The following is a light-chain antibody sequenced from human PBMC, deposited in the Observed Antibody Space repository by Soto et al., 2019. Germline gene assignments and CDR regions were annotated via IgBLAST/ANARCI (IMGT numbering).Light chain of an antibody. J-gene: IGKJ3*01. CDR2: AAS. CDR3: QQTYSSPFT. Sequence: EIQVTQSPSSLSASVGDRVTITCRASQNIREYLSWFQQKLGKAPNLLIHAASTLHSGVPSRFSGSGSVTDFTLTISSLQPEDFATYYGQQTYSSPFTFGPGTKVDIK. CDR1: QNIREY. V-gene: IGKV1-39*01.